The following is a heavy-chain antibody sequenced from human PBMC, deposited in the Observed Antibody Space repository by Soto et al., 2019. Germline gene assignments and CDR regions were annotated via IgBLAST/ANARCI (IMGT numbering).Heavy chain of an antibody. CDR3: ARGRPYGMDV. CDR2: ISGSGGST. Sequence: SLRLSCAASGFTFTSYAMHWVRQAPGKGLEWVSAISGSGGSTYYADSVKGRFTISRDNSKNTLYLQMNSLRAEDTAVYYCARGRPYGMDVWGQGTTVTVSS. J-gene: IGHJ6*02. V-gene: IGHV3-23*01. CDR1: GFTFTSYA.